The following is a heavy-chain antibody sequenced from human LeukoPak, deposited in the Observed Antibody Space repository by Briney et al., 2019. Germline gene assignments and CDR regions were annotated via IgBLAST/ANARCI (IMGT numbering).Heavy chain of an antibody. CDR3: AKLSESDFWSGYFRHYYYYYMDV. CDR2: ISGSGGST. V-gene: IGHV3-23*01. D-gene: IGHD3-3*01. J-gene: IGHJ6*03. CDR1: GFTFSSYA. Sequence: GGSLRLSCAASGFTFSSYAMSWVRQAPRKGLEWVSAISGSGGSTYYADSVKGRFTISRDNSKNTLYLQMNSLRAEDTAVYYCAKLSESDFWSGYFRHYYYYYMDVWGKGTTVTVSS.